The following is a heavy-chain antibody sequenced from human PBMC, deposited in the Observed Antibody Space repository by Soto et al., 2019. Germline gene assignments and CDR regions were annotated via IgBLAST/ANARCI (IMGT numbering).Heavy chain of an antibody. V-gene: IGHV1-69*13. CDR1: GGTFSSYA. D-gene: IGHD3-9*01. CDR3: ARGYFDWLLPPGY. J-gene: IGHJ4*02. Sequence: AVKVSCKASGGTFSSYAISWVRQAPGQGLEWMGGIIPIFGTANYAQKFQGRVTITADESTSTAYMELSSLRSEDTAVYYCARGYFDWLLPPGYWGQGTLVTVSS. CDR2: IIPIFGTA.